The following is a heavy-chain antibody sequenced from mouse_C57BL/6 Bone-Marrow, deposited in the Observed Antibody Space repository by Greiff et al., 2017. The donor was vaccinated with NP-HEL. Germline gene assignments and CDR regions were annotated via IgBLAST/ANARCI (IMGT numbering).Heavy chain of an antibody. CDR1: GYAFSSYW. CDR2: IYPGDGDT. Sequence: VKLVESGAELVKPGASVKISCKASGYAFSSYWMNWVKQRPGKGLEWIGQIYPGDGDTNYNGKFKGKATLTADKSSSTAYMQLSSLTSEDSAVYFCARESTIAHYYAMDYWGQGTSVTVSS. J-gene: IGHJ4*01. V-gene: IGHV1-80*01. D-gene: IGHD2-12*01. CDR3: ARESTIAHYYAMDY.